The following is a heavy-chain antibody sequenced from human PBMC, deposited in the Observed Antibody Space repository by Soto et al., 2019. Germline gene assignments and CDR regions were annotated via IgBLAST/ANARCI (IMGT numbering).Heavy chain of an antibody. D-gene: IGHD3-9*01. Sequence: GGSLRLSCAASGFTFSNYYMMWVRQAPGKGLEWVANIKPDGSERYYVDSVKGRFTISRDNAKNSLYLQMNSLRDEDTAVYYCARDFEDYDILTGYLYYFDYWGQGTLVTVSS. CDR3: ARDFEDYDILTGYLYYFDY. J-gene: IGHJ4*02. CDR2: IKPDGSER. CDR1: GFTFSNYY. V-gene: IGHV3-7*01.